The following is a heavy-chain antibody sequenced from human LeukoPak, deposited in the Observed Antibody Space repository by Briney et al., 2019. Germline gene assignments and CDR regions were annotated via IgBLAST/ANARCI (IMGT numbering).Heavy chain of an antibody. CDR3: ARVDTPYYYDSSGDLGGLDY. Sequence: SETLSLTCTVSGGSISSYYWSWIRQPPGKGLEWIGYIYYSGSTNYNPSLKSRVTISVDTSKNQFSLRLSSVTAADTAVYYCARVDTPYYYDSSGDLGGLDYWGQGTLVTVSS. V-gene: IGHV4-59*01. J-gene: IGHJ4*02. CDR1: GGSISSYY. CDR2: IYYSGST. D-gene: IGHD3-22*01.